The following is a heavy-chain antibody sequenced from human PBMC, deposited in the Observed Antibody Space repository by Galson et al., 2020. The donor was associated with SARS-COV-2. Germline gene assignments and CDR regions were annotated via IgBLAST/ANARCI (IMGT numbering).Heavy chain of an antibody. V-gene: IGHV3-66*02. Sequence: GGSLRLSCAASGFTVRNTYMSWVRQAPGKGLEWVSCIYTGGSTYVADSVKGRFTISRDNSRDTLYLQMNDLRLEDTAVYYCARAQYPYYMDVWGKGTTVTVSS. CDR3: ARAQYPYYMDV. CDR1: GFTVRNTY. D-gene: IGHD2-2*01. J-gene: IGHJ6*04. CDR2: IYTGGST.